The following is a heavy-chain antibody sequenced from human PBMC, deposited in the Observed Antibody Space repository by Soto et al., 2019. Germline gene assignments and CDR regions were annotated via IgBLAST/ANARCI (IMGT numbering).Heavy chain of an antibody. CDR3: ARSFTKSRRGGVAFDY. CDR1: GGPFSSFA. CDR2: IIPLDGTT. V-gene: IGHV1-69*06. J-gene: IGHJ4*02. Sequence: QVQLVQAGAGVEKPGSSVKVSCTTSGGPFSSFAINWVRQAPGQGLEWMGGIIPLDGTTTYAEKIQGRVTITADTSTSTAYMDLSSLTLEDTAVYYCARSFTKSRRGGVAFDYWGQGTLLTVSS. D-gene: IGHD3-3*01.